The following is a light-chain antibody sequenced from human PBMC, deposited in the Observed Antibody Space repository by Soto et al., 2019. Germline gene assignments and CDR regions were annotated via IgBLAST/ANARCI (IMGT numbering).Light chain of an antibody. V-gene: IGKV2-28*01. CDR1: QSLVHSSGYNF. J-gene: IGKJ2*01. CDR2: LGS. Sequence: DIVMTQSPLSLPVTPGEPASISCRSSQSLVHSSGYNFLDWYLQKPGQSPQLLIYLGSNRASGVPDRFSGSGSRTDFILKISRVEAEDVGVYYCMQGLQLPPTFGQGTKLEIK. CDR3: MQGLQLPPT.